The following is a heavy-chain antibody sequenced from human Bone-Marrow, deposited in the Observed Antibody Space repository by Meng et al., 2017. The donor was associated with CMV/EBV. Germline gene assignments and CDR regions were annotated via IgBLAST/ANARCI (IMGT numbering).Heavy chain of an antibody. Sequence: GESLKISCAAFGFTFSSYAMHWVRQAPGKGLEWVAVISYDGSNKYYADSVKGRFTISRDNSKNTLYLQMNSLRAEDTAVYYCATGSWSSSWYFDLWGRGTLVTVSS. J-gene: IGHJ2*01. CDR1: GFTFSSYA. V-gene: IGHV3-30-3*01. D-gene: IGHD6-13*01. CDR2: ISYDGSNK. CDR3: ATGSWSSSWYFDL.